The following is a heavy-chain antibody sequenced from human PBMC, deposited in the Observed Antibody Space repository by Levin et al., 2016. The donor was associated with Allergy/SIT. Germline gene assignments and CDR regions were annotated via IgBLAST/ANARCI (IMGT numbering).Heavy chain of an antibody. CDR1: GGSISSYY. Sequence: SETLSLTCTVSGGSISSYYWNWIRQPPGKGLEWIGFIYSSGSTNYNPSLRSRVTMSVDASKTQFSLNLSSMTVADTAVYYCARGGPSLEFYGFLSDYDGAFDTWGQGTMVTVSS. D-gene: IGHD3/OR15-3a*01. J-gene: IGHJ3*02. CDR3: ARGGPSLEFYGFLSDYDGAFDT. V-gene: IGHV4-59*12. CDR2: IYSSGST.